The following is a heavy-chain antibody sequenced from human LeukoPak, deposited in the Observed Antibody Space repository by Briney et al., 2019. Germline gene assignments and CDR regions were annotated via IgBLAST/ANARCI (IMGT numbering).Heavy chain of an antibody. V-gene: IGHV1-2*02. Sequence: ASVKVSCKASGYTFTGYYMHWVRQAPGQGLEWMEWINPNSGGTNYAQKFQGRVTMTRDTSISTAYMELSRLRSDDTAVYYCARNSQRYSSGWGLRFDPWGQGTLVTVSS. CDR2: INPNSGGT. CDR3: ARNSQRYSSGWGLRFDP. J-gene: IGHJ5*02. D-gene: IGHD6-19*01. CDR1: GYTFTGYY.